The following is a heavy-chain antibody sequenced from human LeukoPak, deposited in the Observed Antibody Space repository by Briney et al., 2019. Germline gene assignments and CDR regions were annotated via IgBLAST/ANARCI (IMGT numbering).Heavy chain of an antibody. V-gene: IGHV3-66*01. CDR1: GFTVSSNY. CDR3: ANGGPTRYCGGDCYFMADY. D-gene: IGHD2-21*02. Sequence: GGSLRLSCAASGFTVSSNYMSWVRQAPGKGLEWVSVIYSGGSTYYADSVKGRFTISRDNSKNTLYLQMNSLRAEDTAVYYCANGGPTRYCGGDCYFMADYWGQGTLVTVSS. CDR2: IYSGGST. J-gene: IGHJ4*02.